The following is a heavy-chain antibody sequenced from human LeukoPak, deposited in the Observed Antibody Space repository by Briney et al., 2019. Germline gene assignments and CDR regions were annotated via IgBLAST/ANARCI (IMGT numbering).Heavy chain of an antibody. D-gene: IGHD3-3*01. CDR2: ISAYNGNT. CDR3: AWGPYDFWSGYYGP. Sequence: ASVTVSCKASGYTFTSYGVSWVRQAPGQGLEWMGWISAYNGNTNYAQKLQGRVTMTTDTSTSTAYMELRSLRSDDTAVYYCAWGPYDFWSGYYGPWGQGTLVTVSS. CDR1: GYTFTSYG. J-gene: IGHJ5*02. V-gene: IGHV1-18*01.